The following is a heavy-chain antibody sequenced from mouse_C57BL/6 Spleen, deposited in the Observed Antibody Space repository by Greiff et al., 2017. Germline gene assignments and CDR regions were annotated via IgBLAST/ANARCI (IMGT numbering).Heavy chain of an antibody. CDR1: GYTFTDYE. V-gene: IGHV1-15*01. J-gene: IGHJ4*01. CDR3: TGCGLRDY. CDR2: IDPETGGT. Sequence: SGAELVRPGASVTLSCKASGYTFTDYEMHWVKQTPVHGLEWIGAIDPETGGTAYNQKFKGKAILTADKSSSTAYMELRSLTSEDSAVYYCTGCGLRDYWGQGTSVTVSS.